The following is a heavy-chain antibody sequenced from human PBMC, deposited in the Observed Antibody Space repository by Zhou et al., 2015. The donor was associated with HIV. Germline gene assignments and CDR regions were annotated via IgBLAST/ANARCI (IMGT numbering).Heavy chain of an antibody. D-gene: IGHD3-10*01. J-gene: IGHJ4*02. Sequence: QVQLVESGGGVVQPGRSLRLSCAASGFTFNMYGLHWVRQAPGKGLEWVAFIWYDGSIKYYADSVRGRFTISRDNSNRTLYLQMNGLTSEDTAVYYCSKKPRGDFHYFDFWGQGTPVAVSS. CDR2: IWYDGSIK. CDR3: SKKPRGDFHYFDF. CDR1: GFTFNMYG. V-gene: IGHV3-33*08.